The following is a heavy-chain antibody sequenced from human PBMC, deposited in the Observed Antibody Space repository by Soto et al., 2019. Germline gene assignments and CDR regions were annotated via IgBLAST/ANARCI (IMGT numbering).Heavy chain of an antibody. Sequence: SETLSLTCTVSGGPISTGGYYWSWIRQYPGKGLEWLGYIDGSGYTFYNPSLQSRLTLSMDTSKNQFSLKLSSATAADTAVYFCARKQAGFFYGIDYWGQGTLVTVSS. V-gene: IGHV4-31*03. J-gene: IGHJ4*02. CDR3: ARKQAGFFYGIDY. D-gene: IGHD3-3*01. CDR2: IDGSGYT. CDR1: GGPISTGGYY.